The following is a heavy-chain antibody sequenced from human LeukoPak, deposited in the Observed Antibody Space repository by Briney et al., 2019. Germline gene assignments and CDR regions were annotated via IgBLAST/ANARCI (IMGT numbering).Heavy chain of an antibody. CDR1: GGSISTTY. J-gene: IGHJ4*02. CDR2: IYYRGST. D-gene: IGHD6-13*01. V-gene: IGHV4-59*01. CDR3: AKGSSIEAGSWPD. Sequence: SETLSLTCTVSGGSISTTYFSWIRQPPGKGLEWIGYIYYRGSTDYNPSLKSRVSMSFDTSKRQFYLNISSVTAADTAVYYCAKGSSIEAGSWPDWGQGTLVTVSS.